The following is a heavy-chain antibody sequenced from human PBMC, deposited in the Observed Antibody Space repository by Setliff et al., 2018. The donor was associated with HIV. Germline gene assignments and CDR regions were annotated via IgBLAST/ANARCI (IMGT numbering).Heavy chain of an antibody. CDR3: AGGSMYAY. CDR1: GDSISSGSYY. J-gene: IGHJ4*02. D-gene: IGHD2-8*01. CDR2: IHTTGCT. V-gene: IGHV4-61*09. Sequence: LSLTCSVSGDSISSGSYYWSWIRLPAGKGLEWIGQIHTTGCTNYNPSLKSRVTISIDTSKNQFSLRLSSVTAADTAVYYCAGGSMYAYWGQGTLVTVSS.